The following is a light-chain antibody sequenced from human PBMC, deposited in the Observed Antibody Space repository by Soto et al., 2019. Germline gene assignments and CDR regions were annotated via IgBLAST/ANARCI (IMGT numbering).Light chain of an antibody. Sequence: DIQMTQSPSTLSASVGDRVTITCRASQSLSQWLAWYQQKPGKAPKLLIFKASTLESGVTSRFSGSGSGSDFTLTISSLQPDDFATYYCQQYDGYSHFSFGPGTKVDIK. CDR2: KAS. J-gene: IGKJ3*01. CDR3: QQYDGYSHFS. V-gene: IGKV1-5*03. CDR1: QSLSQW.